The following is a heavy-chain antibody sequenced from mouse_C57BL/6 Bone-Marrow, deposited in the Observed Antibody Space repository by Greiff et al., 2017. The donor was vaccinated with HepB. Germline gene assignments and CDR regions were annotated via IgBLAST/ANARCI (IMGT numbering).Heavy chain of an antibody. CDR1: GFSFNTYA. J-gene: IGHJ4*01. Sequence: GGLVQPKGSLKLSCAASGFSFNTYAMNWVRQAPGKGLEWVARIRSKSNNYATYYADSVKDRFTISRDDSESMLYLQMNNLKTEDTAMYYCVRHGGDYAMDYWGQGTSVTVSS. CDR3: VRHGGDYAMDY. V-gene: IGHV10-1*01. CDR2: IRSKSNNYAT.